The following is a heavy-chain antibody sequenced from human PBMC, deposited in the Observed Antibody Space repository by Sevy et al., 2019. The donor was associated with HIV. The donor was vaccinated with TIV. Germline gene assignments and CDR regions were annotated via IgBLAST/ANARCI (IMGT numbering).Heavy chain of an antibody. V-gene: IGHV3-30*02. D-gene: IGHD3-10*01. Sequence: GGSLRLSCAASGFTFSSYGMHWVRQAPGKGLEWVAFIRYDGSNKYYADSVKGRFTISRDNSKNTLYLQMKSLRAEDTAVYYCAKDLDYYGSGSYFDYWGQGTLVTVSS. CDR2: IRYDGSNK. CDR3: AKDLDYYGSGSYFDY. J-gene: IGHJ4*02. CDR1: GFTFSSYG.